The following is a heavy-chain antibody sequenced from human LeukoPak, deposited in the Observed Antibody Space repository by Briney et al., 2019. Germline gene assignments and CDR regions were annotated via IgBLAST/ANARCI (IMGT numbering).Heavy chain of an antibody. V-gene: IGHV4-34*01. CDR3: ARTRRTSKYCSSTSCHSYYYYYGMDV. J-gene: IGHJ6*02. CDR2: INHSGST. Sequence: SETLSLTCAVYGGSFSGYYWSWIRQPPGKGLEWIGEINHSGSTNYNPSLKSRVTISVDTSKNQFSLKLSSVTAADTAVYYCARTRRTSKYCSSTSCHSYYYYYGMDVWGQGTTVTVSS. D-gene: IGHD2-2*01. CDR1: GGSFSGYY.